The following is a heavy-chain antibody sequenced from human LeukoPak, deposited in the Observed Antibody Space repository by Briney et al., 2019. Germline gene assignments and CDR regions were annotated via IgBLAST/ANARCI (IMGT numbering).Heavy chain of an antibody. CDR1: GGSISGHY. CDR3: ARDQGGGSYRHAFDM. CDR2: IHYSGTT. D-gene: IGHD1-26*01. Sequence: SETLSLTCTVSGGSISGHYWNWIRQPPGKGLEWIGYIHYSGTTNYSPSLKSRATISVDTSKNRFSLEMSSVIAADTAVYYCARDQGGGSYRHAFDMWGQGTMVTVSS. J-gene: IGHJ3*02. V-gene: IGHV4-59*11.